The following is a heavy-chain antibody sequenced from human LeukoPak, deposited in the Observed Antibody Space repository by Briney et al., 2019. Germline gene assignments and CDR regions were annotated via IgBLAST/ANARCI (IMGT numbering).Heavy chain of an antibody. CDR1: GGSISSRNW. CDR2: IYHSGST. V-gene: IGHV4-4*02. CDR3: ARGGSGYDRCFDY. D-gene: IGHD5-12*01. Sequence: SETLSLTCAVSGGSISSRNWWSWVRPPPGKGLEWIGEIYHSGSTNYNPSLKSRVTISIDKSKNQFFLKLSSVTAADTAVYYCARGGSGYDRCFDYWGQGTLVTVSS. J-gene: IGHJ4*02.